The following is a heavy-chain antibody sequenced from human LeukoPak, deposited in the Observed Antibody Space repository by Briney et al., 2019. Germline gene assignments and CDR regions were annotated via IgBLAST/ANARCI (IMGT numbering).Heavy chain of an antibody. V-gene: IGHV4-59*01. CDR1: GGSISSYY. Sequence: SETPSLTCTVSGGSISSYYWSWIRQPPGKGLEWIGYIYYSGSTNYNPSLKSRVTISVDTSKNQFSLKLSSVTAADTAVYYCARDHDSSGFDPWGQGTLVTVSS. CDR3: ARDHDSSGFDP. CDR2: IYYSGST. J-gene: IGHJ5*02. D-gene: IGHD3-22*01.